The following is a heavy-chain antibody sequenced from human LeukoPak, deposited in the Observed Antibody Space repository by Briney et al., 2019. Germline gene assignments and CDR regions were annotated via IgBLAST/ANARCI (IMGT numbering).Heavy chain of an antibody. CDR2: MNPNSGNT. V-gene: IGHV1-8*01. Sequence: ASVKVSCKASGYTFTSYDINWVRQATGQGLEWMGWMNPNSGNTGYAQKFQGRVTMTRNTSISTAYMELSSLRSDDTAVYYCARARASGSCSVYWGQGTLVTVSS. D-gene: IGHD1-26*01. J-gene: IGHJ4*02. CDR3: ARARASGSCSVY. CDR1: GYTFTSYD.